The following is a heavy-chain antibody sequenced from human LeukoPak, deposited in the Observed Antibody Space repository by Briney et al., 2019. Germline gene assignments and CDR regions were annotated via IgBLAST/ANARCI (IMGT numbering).Heavy chain of an antibody. CDR1: GGSISSGGYY. CDR3: ARGSKGPRLLY. Sequence: SETLSLTRTVSGGSISSGGYYWSWIRQHPGKGLEWIGYIYYSGSTYYNPSLKSRVTISVDTAKNQFSLKLNSVTAADTAVYYCARGSKGPRLLYWGQGTLVTVSS. D-gene: IGHD6-6*01. J-gene: IGHJ4*02. CDR2: IYYSGST. V-gene: IGHV4-31*03.